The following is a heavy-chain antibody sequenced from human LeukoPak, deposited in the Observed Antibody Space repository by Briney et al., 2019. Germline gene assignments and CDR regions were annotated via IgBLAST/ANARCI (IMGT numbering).Heavy chain of an antibody. J-gene: IGHJ4*02. CDR1: GYTFSSYG. V-gene: IGHV3-30*02. CDR3: ARDYSSSWYPFHFDH. Sequence: GGSLRLSCAASGYTFSSYGMHWVRQAPGKGLEWVAFIRYDGSNKYYADSVKGRFTISRDNSKNTLYLQMNSLRAEDTAVYYCARDYSSSWYPFHFDHWGQRTLVTVSS. CDR2: IRYDGSNK. D-gene: IGHD6-13*01.